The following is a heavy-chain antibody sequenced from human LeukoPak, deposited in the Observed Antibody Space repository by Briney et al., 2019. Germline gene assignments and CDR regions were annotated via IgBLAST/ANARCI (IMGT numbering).Heavy chain of an antibody. D-gene: IGHD3-9*01. V-gene: IGHV3-23*01. CDR2: ISGSGGST. CDR1: GFTFSSYG. J-gene: IGHJ3*02. Sequence: GGSLRLSCAASGFTFSSYGMSWVRQAPGKGLEWVSAISGSGGSTYYADSVKGRFTISRDNSKNTLYLQMNSLRAEDTAVYYCAKDNAQLDWLLYYDAFDIWGQGTMVTVSS. CDR3: AKDNAQLDWLLYYDAFDI.